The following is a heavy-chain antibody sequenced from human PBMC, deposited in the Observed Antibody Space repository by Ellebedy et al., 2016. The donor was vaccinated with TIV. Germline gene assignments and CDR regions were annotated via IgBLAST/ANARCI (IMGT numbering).Heavy chain of an antibody. Sequence: ASVKVSCXASGYTFTTYGISWVRQAPGQRPEWMGWISTYNDNTNYAQNLQGRVTMTTDTSTNTAYMELRSLRSDDTAVYYCARDRPGAFDIWGQGTMVTVSS. D-gene: IGHD6-6*01. V-gene: IGHV1-18*04. CDR2: ISTYNDNT. CDR1: GYTFTTYG. CDR3: ARDRPGAFDI. J-gene: IGHJ3*02.